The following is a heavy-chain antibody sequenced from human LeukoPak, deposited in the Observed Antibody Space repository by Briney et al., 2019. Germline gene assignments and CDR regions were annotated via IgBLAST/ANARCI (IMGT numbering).Heavy chain of an antibody. CDR1: GLTFSSYN. CDR2: ITSGSSYI. D-gene: IGHD3-10*02. J-gene: IGHJ6*04. V-gene: IGHV3-21*01. Sequence: GGSPRLSCAASGLTFSSYNMNWVRQAPGKGLEWVSSITSGSSYIYYADSVKGRFTISRDNAKNSLYLQMNSLRAEDTAVYYCAELGITMIGGVWGKGTTVTISS. CDR3: AELGITMIGGV.